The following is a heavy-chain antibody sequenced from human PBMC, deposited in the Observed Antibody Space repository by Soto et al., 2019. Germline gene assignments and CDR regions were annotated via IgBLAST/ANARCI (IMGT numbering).Heavy chain of an antibody. V-gene: IGHV3-53*01. J-gene: IGHJ3*02. CDR2: IYSGGST. CDR1: GFTVSTNY. Sequence: GSLRLSCAASGFTVSTNYMSWVRQAPGKGLEWVSVIYSGGSTYYGDSVKGRFTISRDNSKNTLYLQMNSLRAEDTAVYYCARDVSRNDDFDIWGQGTMVTVSS. CDR3: ARDVSRNDDFDI.